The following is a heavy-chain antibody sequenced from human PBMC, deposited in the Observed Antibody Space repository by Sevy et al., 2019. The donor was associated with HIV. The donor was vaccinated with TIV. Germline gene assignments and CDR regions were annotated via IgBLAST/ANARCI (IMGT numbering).Heavy chain of an antibody. V-gene: IGHV3-21*01. D-gene: IGHD3-10*01. CDR1: GFTFSSYS. Sequence: GGSLRLSCAASGFTFSSYSMNWVRQAPGKGLEWVSSISSSSSYIYYADSVKGRFTISRDNAKNSLYLQMNSLRAEDTAVYYCARDKRGRSGSYSLYYYYYGMDVWGQGTTVTVSS. CDR2: ISSSSSYI. CDR3: ARDKRGRSGSYSLYYYYYGMDV. J-gene: IGHJ6*02.